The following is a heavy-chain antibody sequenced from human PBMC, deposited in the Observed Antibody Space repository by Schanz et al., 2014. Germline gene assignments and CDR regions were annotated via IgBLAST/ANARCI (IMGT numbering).Heavy chain of an antibody. J-gene: IGHJ4*02. CDR2: IYSGGDT. D-gene: IGHD6-19*01. CDR1: GFTFRGHA. V-gene: IGHV3-66*01. Sequence: VQLVESGGGVVQPGGSLTLSCAASGFTFRGHAMHWVRQAPGKGLEWVSLIYSGGDTNYAGSVKGRFTISRDGSKNTLYLQMNSLRAEDTAVYYCARKTDSSGTGDYWGQGTLVTVSS. CDR3: ARKTDSSGTGDY.